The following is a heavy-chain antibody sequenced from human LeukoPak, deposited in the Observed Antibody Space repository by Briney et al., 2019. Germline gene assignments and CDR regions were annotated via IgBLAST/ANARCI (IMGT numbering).Heavy chain of an antibody. D-gene: IGHD3-3*01. CDR3: ARHPHYDFWSGVNWFAP. J-gene: IGHJ5*02. CDR2: IYYSGST. CDR1: GGSISSYY. Sequence: PSETLSLTCPVSGGSISSYYWSWIRQPPGKGLEWIGYIYYSGSTNYNPSLKSRVTISVDTTKNQFSLKLSSVTAADTAVYYCARHPHYDFWSGVNWFAPWGQGTLVTVSS. V-gene: IGHV4-59*08.